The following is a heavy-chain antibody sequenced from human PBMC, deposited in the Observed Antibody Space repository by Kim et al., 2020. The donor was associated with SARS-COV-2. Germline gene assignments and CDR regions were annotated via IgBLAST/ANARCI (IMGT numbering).Heavy chain of an antibody. V-gene: IGHV3-74*01. CDR2: TNSDDRST. CDR3: ARGGYYYTDAFDI. D-gene: IGHD3-22*01. CDR1: GFTFSAYW. Sequence: GGSLRLSCAASGFTFSAYWMHWVRQAPGKGLVWVSRTNSDDRSTSYADSVKGRFTISRDNAKNTLYLQMNSLRAEDTALYFCARGGYYYTDAFDIWGQGT. J-gene: IGHJ3*02.